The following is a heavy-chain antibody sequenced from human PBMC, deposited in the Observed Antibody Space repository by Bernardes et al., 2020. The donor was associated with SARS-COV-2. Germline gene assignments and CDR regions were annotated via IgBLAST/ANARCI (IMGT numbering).Heavy chain of an antibody. V-gene: IGHV1-69*13. CDR3: ARDTVDRDYYYGMDV. J-gene: IGHJ6*02. D-gene: IGHD4-4*01. CDR1: GGTFNSYA. CDR2: IIPIFGTA. Sequence: SVKVSCKASGGTFNSYAISWVRQAPGQGLEWMGGIIPIFGTANYAQKFQGRVTITADESTNTTYMELSSLRSEDTAVYYCARDTVDRDYYYGMDVWGQGTTVNVS.